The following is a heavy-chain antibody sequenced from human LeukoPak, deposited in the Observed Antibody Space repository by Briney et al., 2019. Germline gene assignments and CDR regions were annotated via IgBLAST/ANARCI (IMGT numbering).Heavy chain of an antibody. CDR3: ARPGSGYCSGGSCYFPFDY. Sequence: GSSVKVSCKASGGTFSSYAISWVRQALGQGLEWMGGIIHIFGTANYAQKFQGRVTITTDESTSTAYMELSSLRSEDTAVYYCARPGSGYCSGGSCYFPFDYWGQGTLVTVSS. CDR1: GGTFSSYA. V-gene: IGHV1-69*05. CDR2: IIHIFGTA. D-gene: IGHD2-15*01. J-gene: IGHJ4*02.